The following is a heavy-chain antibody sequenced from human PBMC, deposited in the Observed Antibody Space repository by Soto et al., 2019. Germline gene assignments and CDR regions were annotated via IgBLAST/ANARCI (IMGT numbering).Heavy chain of an antibody. D-gene: IGHD1-20*01. CDR2: IMKDGSEE. V-gene: IGHV3-7*05. CDR3: ARHNYQALDS. CDR1: GFTFTNYW. J-gene: IGHJ4*02. Sequence: EVRLVESGGGLVQPGGSLRLSCAASGFTFTNYWMTWVRQAPGKGLEWVANIMKDGSEEYVDSVKGRFTISRDNAKNSVPLQKNRLRADDAAVYYWARHNYQALDSWGQGALVTVSS.